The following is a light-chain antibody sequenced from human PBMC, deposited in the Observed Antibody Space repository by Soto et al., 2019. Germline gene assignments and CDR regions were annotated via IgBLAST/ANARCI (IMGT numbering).Light chain of an antibody. Sequence: EIVLTPSPGTLSSSPGEIATLSCRASQSVSSSYLVWYQQKPGQAPRLLIYGASSRATCIPDRFSGSGSGTDVSITVSRLEPEGFAMYCCQQYGSSPVTFGQGTKVDI. CDR3: QQYGSSPVT. CDR2: GAS. CDR1: QSVSSSY. J-gene: IGKJ1*01. V-gene: IGKV3-20*01.